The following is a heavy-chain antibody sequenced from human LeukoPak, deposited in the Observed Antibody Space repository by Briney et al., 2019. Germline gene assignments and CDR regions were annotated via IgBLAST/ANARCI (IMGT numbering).Heavy chain of an antibody. D-gene: IGHD6-19*01. CDR1: GGSISSGSYY. CDR2: IRYSGDT. Sequence: PSQTLSLTCTVSGGSISSGSYYWSWIRQPAGKGLEWIGGIRYSGDTYFNPSLKSRVTISIDTSKNQISLNLLSVTAADTAIYYCARRRSDLNWYVPWGQGTLVTVSS. V-gene: IGHV4-61*02. J-gene: IGHJ5*02. CDR3: ARRRSDLNWYVP.